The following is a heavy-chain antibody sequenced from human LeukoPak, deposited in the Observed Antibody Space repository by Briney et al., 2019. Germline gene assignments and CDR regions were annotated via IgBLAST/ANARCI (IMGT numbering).Heavy chain of an antibody. Sequence: ASVKVSCQASGHTFTSYGISWVRQAPGQRMEWMRWSSAYNGNTNYAQKLQCRVTMTTDTSTSTAYMELRSLRSDDTAVYYCARAFWDAAAGYFDYWGQGTLVTVSS. V-gene: IGHV1-18*01. J-gene: IGHJ4*02. CDR1: GHTFTSYG. CDR2: SSAYNGNT. D-gene: IGHD6-13*01. CDR3: ARAFWDAAAGYFDY.